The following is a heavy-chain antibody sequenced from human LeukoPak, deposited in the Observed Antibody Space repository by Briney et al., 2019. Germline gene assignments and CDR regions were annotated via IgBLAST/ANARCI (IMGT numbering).Heavy chain of an antibody. CDR1: GFTFSDHY. CDR3: TRLGIAPRDFDY. J-gene: IGHJ4*02. Sequence: GSLRLSCAASGFTFSDHYIDWVRQAPGKGLEWVGRSRDKGNRYTTAYAASVRGRFTISRDDSKNSLYLRMNSLKIEDTAVYYCTRLGIAPRDFDYWGQGTLVTVSS. D-gene: IGHD6-6*01. CDR2: SRDKGNRYTT. V-gene: IGHV3-72*01.